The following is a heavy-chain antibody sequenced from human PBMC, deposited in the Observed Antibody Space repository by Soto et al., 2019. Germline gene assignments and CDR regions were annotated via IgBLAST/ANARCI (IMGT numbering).Heavy chain of an antibody. CDR2: ISAYNGNT. Sequence: SVKVSCKASGYTLASYGISWVRQAPEQRLEWMGWISAYNGNTNYAQKLQGRVTMTTDTSTSTAYMELRSLRSDDTAVYYCARDFGSDYDFWGGPEVNDYWGQGTLVTVSS. CDR1: GYTLASYG. CDR3: ARDFGSDYDFWGGPEVNDY. V-gene: IGHV1-18*01. J-gene: IGHJ4*02. D-gene: IGHD3-3*01.